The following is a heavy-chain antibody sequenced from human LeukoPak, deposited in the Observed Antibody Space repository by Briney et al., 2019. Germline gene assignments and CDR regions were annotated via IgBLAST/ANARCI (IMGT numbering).Heavy chain of an antibody. J-gene: IGHJ1*01. CDR2: ISYDGSNK. CDR3: AKGEQWLAYTYAEYFQH. V-gene: IGHV3-30*18. CDR1: GFAFSSYG. Sequence: GGNLRLYFADSGFAFSSYGMHWVRQAPGKGLEWVAVISYDGSNKYYADSVKGRFTISRDNSKNTLYLQMNSLRAEDTAVYYCAKGEQWLAYTYAEYFQHWGQGTLVTVSS. D-gene: IGHD6-19*01.